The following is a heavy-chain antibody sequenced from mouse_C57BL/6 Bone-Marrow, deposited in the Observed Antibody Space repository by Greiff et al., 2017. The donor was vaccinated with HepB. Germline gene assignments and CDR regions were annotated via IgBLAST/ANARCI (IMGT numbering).Heavy chain of an antibody. Sequence: VQLQQSGAELVKPGASVKISCKASGYAFSSYWMNWVKQRPGKGLEWIGQIYPGDGDTNYNGKFKGKATLTADKSSSTAYMQLSSLTSEDSAVYFRARGGVTRRVWYFDYWGQGTTLTVSS. V-gene: IGHV1-80*01. CDR1: GYAFSSYW. CDR3: ARGGVTRRVWYFDY. J-gene: IGHJ2*01. CDR2: IYPGDGDT. D-gene: IGHD2-12*01.